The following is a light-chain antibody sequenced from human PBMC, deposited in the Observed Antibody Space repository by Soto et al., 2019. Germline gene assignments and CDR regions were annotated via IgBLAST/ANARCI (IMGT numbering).Light chain of an antibody. V-gene: IGKV1-39*01. CDR2: AAS. CDR1: QSISSW. CDR3: QQSYSTPWT. Sequence: DIQMTQSPSTLSASVGDRVTITCRASQSISSWLAWYQQKPGKAPKLLIYAASSLQSGIPSRFSGSGSETDFTLTISSLQPEDFAIYYCQQSYSTPWTFGQGTKVDIK. J-gene: IGKJ1*01.